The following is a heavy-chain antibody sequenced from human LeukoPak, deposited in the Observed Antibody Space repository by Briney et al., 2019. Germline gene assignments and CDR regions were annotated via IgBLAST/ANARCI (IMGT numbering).Heavy chain of an antibody. D-gene: IGHD2-15*01. J-gene: IGHJ4*02. V-gene: IGHV4-39*07. CDR3: ASGVVVAATPYFDY. CDR1: GGSISSSSYY. CDR2: IYYSGST. Sequence: SETLSLTCTVSGGSISSSSYYWGWIRQPPGKGLEWIGSIYYSGSTYYNPSLKSRVTISVDTSKNQFSLKLSSVTAADTAVYYCASGVVVAATPYFDYWGQGTLVTVSS.